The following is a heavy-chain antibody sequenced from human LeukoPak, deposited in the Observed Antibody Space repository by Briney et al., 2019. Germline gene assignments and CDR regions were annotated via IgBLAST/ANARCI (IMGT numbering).Heavy chain of an antibody. CDR2: IYPGDSDT. J-gene: IGHJ4*02. CDR1: AYSFSSHW. D-gene: IGHD3-10*01. V-gene: IGHV5-51*01. Sequence: GEALQISCKGSAYSFSSHWIAWVRQMPGKGLEWMGIIYPGDSDTRYSPSFQGQVTISVDKSISTAYLQWSSLKASDTAMYYCARQDPAGEYYFDFWGQGTLVTVSS. CDR3: ARQDPAGEYYFDF.